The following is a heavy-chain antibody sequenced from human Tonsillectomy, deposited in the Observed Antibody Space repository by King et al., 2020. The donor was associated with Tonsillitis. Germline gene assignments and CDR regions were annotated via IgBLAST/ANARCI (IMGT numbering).Heavy chain of an antibody. J-gene: IGHJ3*02. CDR1: GDSVSTKIAA. CDR2: TYYRSQWFN. V-gene: IGHV6-1*01. Sequence: VQLQQSGPGLVKPSQTLSLTCAISGDSVSTKIAAWNWIRQSPSRGLEWLGRTYYRSQWFNDYAVSVKSRITINPDTSKNQFSLQLNSVTPEDTAVYYCAREGLYSGYPPLRSAFAMWGRGTLVTVSS. CDR3: AREGLYSGYPPLRSAFAM. D-gene: IGHD5-12*01.